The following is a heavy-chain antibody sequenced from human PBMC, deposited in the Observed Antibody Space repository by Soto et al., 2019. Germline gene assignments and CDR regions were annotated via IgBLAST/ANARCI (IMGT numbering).Heavy chain of an antibody. CDR2: INHSGST. CDR1: GGSFSGYY. CDR3: ARGRTPRTDYYGSGGLRYYFDY. V-gene: IGHV4-34*01. D-gene: IGHD3-10*01. Sequence: QVQLQQWGAGLLKPSETLSLTCAVYGGSFSGYYWSWIRQPPGKGLEWIGEINHSGSTNYNPSLKSRVTISVDTSKNQFSLKLTSVTAADTAVYYCARGRTPRTDYYGSGGLRYYFDYWGQGTLVTVSS. J-gene: IGHJ4*02.